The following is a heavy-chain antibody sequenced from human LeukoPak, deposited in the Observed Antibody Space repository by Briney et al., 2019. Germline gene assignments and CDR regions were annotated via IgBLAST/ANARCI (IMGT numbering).Heavy chain of an antibody. J-gene: IGHJ3*02. CDR2: IRCGGGSA. V-gene: IGHV3-23*01. CDR3: ARDPNGDYIGASDM. D-gene: IGHD4-17*01. Sequence: GGSLRLSCTASGFTFSAYAMMWVRQAPGKGPEWVSAIRCGGGSAFYADSVKGRFTISRDNSKYTLFLQMNSLRAEDTAVYYCARDPNGDYIGASDMWGPGTMVTVSS. CDR1: GFTFSAYA.